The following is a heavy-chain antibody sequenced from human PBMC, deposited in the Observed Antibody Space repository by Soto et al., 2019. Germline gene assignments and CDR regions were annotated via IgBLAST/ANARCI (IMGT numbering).Heavy chain of an antibody. CDR2: IYHSGST. CDR1: GGSISSGGYS. V-gene: IGHV4-30-2*01. J-gene: IGHJ6*02. D-gene: IGHD6-6*01. CDR3: ARHGFYSSSSEDYYYYGMDV. Sequence: PSETLSLTCAVSGGSISSGGYSWSWIRQPPGKGLEWIGYIYHSGSTYYNPSLKSRVTISVDRSKNQFSLKLSSVTAADTAVYYCARHGFYSSSSEDYYYYGMDVWGQGTTVTVSS.